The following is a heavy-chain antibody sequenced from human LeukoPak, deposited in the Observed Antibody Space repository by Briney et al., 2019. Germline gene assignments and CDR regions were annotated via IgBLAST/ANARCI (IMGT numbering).Heavy chain of an antibody. D-gene: IGHD6-19*01. CDR1: GFTFSSYA. V-gene: IGHV3-30*04. Sequence: GGSLRLSCAASGFTFSSYAMYWVRQAPGKGLEWVAVISYDGSNKHYADSVKGRFTISRDNSKNTLSLQMNSLRAEDTAVYYCAKDLFPREWLVQPLFDYWGQGTLVTVSS. CDR2: ISYDGSNK. CDR3: AKDLFPREWLVQPLFDY. J-gene: IGHJ4*02.